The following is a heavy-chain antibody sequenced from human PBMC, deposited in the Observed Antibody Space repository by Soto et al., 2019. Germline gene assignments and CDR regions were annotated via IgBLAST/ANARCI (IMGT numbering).Heavy chain of an antibody. J-gene: IGHJ4*02. CDR2: TYYSGST. V-gene: IGHV4-30-4*01. D-gene: IGHD6-6*01. CDR1: GASISSGDSY. Sequence: QVQLQESGPGLVKPSQTLSLTCTVSGASISSGDSYWSWIRQPPGNGLQWIGYTYYSGSTYYNPSLKSRVTISVDTSENQFSLKVSSVTATDTAVYYCARTSPSSYFDYWGQGTLVTVSS. CDR3: ARTSPSSYFDY.